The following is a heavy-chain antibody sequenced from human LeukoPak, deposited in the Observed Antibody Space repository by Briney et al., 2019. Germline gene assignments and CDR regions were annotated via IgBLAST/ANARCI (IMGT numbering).Heavy chain of an antibody. D-gene: IGHD3-10*01. CDR1: GYTLTELS. CDR3: ARELSDYYGSGSNDY. Sequence: ASVKVSCKVSGYTLTELSVHWVRQAPGKGLEWMGNFDPKDGDTIYAQRFQGRVTMTEDTSTHTAYMELSSLRSEDTAVYYCARELSDYYGSGSNDYWGQGTLVTVSS. CDR2: FDPKDGDT. V-gene: IGHV1-24*01. J-gene: IGHJ4*02.